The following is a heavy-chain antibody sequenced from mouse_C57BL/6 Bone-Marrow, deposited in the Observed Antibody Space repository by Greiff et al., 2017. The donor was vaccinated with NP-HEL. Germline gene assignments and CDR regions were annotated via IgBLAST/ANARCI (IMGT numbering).Heavy chain of an antibody. J-gene: IGHJ4*01. V-gene: IGHV1-82*01. D-gene: IGHD2-3*01. CDR2: IYPGDGDT. Sequence: QVQLQQSGPELVKPGASVKISCKASGYAFSSSWMTWVKQRPGKGLEWIGRIYPGDGDTNYNGKFKGKATLTADKSSSTAYMQLSSLTSEDSAVYFCARKGGYYVYYAMDYWGQGTSVTVSS. CDR1: GYAFSSSW. CDR3: ARKGGYYVYYAMDY.